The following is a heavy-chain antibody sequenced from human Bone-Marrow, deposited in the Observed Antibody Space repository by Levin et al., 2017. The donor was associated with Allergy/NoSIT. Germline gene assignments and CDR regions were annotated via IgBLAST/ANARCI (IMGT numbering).Heavy chain of an antibody. V-gene: IGHV3-48*03. Sequence: GGSLRLSCGAAGFTFSSYDMHWVRQAPGKGLEWVSYISGRGNNNWYADSVKGRFTISRDNANNSLYLEMNTLRAEDTAVYYCARNKWGYGMDVWGQGTTVTVSS. D-gene: IGHD7-27*01. CDR2: ISGRGNNN. J-gene: IGHJ6*02. CDR3: ARNKWGYGMDV. CDR1: GFTFSSYD.